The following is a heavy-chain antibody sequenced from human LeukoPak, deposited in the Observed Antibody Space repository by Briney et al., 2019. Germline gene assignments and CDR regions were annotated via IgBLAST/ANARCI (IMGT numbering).Heavy chain of an antibody. J-gene: IGHJ4*02. CDR1: GYTFTGYY. Sequence: GASVKVSCKASGYTFTGYYMHWVRQAPGQGLEWMGWINPNSGGTNYAQKFQGRVTMTRDTSISTAYMELSRLRSDDTAVYYCARDSHDFWSGYHKPFDYWGQGTLVTVSS. D-gene: IGHD3-3*01. CDR3: ARDSHDFWSGYHKPFDY. V-gene: IGHV1-2*02. CDR2: INPNSGGT.